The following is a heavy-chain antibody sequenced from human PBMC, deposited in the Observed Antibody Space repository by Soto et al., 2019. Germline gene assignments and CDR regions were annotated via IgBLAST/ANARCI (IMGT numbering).Heavy chain of an antibody. Sequence: QLQLVQSAAEVKKPGASVRVSCKSYGYPFIKYGISWIRQAPEQGLEWMGWIKVDSGYTNYAQKFQGRVTMTADTSSDTAFMELRSLRLDDPAVYFCATSYDPGFDPWGQGTLVSVSS. CDR2: IKVDSGYT. CDR1: GYPFIKYG. J-gene: IGHJ5*02. V-gene: IGHV1-18*04. D-gene: IGHD5-12*01. CDR3: ATSYDPGFDP.